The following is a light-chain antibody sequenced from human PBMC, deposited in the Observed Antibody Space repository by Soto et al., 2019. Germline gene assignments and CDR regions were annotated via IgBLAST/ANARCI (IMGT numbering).Light chain of an antibody. J-gene: IGKJ1*01. CDR3: QQYNSYSWT. V-gene: IGKV1-5*03. CDR2: KAS. CDR1: QSISSW. Sequence: DIPMTQSPSTLSASVGDRVTITCRASQSISSWLAWYQQKPGKAPKLLIYKASSLESGVPSRFSGSGSGTEFTLTISILQPDDVATYYCQQYNSYSWTFGQGTKVEIK.